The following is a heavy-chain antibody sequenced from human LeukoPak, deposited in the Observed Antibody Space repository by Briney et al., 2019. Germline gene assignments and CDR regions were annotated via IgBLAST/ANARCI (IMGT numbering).Heavy chain of an antibody. Sequence: GGSLRLSCAASGFTFSNYAMSWVRQAPGKGLEWVSTISGSGGSTYYADSVKGRCTISRDNSRNTLYLQVNSLRAEDTAIYYCAKDYSVVGATAPFDSWGQGTLVTVSS. J-gene: IGHJ4*02. CDR1: GFTFSNYA. CDR3: AKDYSVVGATAPFDS. CDR2: ISGSGGST. V-gene: IGHV3-23*01. D-gene: IGHD1-26*01.